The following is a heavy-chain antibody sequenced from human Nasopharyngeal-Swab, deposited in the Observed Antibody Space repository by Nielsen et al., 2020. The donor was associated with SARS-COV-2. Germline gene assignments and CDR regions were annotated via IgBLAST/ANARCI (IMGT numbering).Heavy chain of an antibody. CDR1: GFTFNNYW. V-gene: IGHV3-74*01. CDR3: ARENWGKLDY. Sequence: GESLKISCTAYGFTFNNYWMDWVRQVPGKGLVGVSHITSDGTTTSYSDSLKGRFTISRDNAKNSLYLQMNSLRADDTAVYYCARENWGKLDYWGQGALVTVSS. D-gene: IGHD7-27*01. CDR2: ITSDGTTT. J-gene: IGHJ4*02.